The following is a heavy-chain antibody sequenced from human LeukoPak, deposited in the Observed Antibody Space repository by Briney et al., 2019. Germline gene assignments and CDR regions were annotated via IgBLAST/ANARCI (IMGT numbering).Heavy chain of an antibody. D-gene: IGHD3-10*01. Sequence: SETLCLTCTVSGGSISSYYWSWIRQPPGKGLEWIGYIYYSGSTNYNPSLKSRVTISVDTSKNQFSLKLSSVTAADTAVYYCAAGENLLWFGESDYWGQGTLVTVSS. V-gene: IGHV4-59*01. CDR1: GGSISSYY. CDR3: AAGENLLWFGESDY. J-gene: IGHJ4*02. CDR2: IYYSGST.